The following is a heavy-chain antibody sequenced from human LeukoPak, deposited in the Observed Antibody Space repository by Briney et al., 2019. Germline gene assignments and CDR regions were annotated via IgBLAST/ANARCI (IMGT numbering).Heavy chain of an antibody. CDR1: GFTFSSYS. J-gene: IGHJ3*02. CDR3: ARGDSAMAEDAFDI. D-gene: IGHD5-18*01. Sequence: GGPLRLSCAASGFTFSSYSMNWVRQAPGKGLEWVSSISSSSSYIYYADSVKGRFTISRDNAKNSLYLQMNSLRAEDTAVYYCARGDSAMAEDAFDIWGQGTMVTVSS. CDR2: ISSSSSYI. V-gene: IGHV3-21*01.